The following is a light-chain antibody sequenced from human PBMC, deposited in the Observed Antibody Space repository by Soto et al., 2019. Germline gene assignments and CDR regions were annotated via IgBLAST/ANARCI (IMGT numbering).Light chain of an antibody. CDR2: RAS. J-gene: IGKJ4*01. V-gene: IGKV3-20*01. Sequence: EIVLTKPPDILSLSPGERATLSCRASQSVSRSYLAWYQQKPGQAPRLLIYRASTRATGIPDRFSGSGSGTDFTVTISRLEPEDFAVYYCQQYGTSPVTFGGGTKVDI. CDR1: QSVSRSY. CDR3: QQYGTSPVT.